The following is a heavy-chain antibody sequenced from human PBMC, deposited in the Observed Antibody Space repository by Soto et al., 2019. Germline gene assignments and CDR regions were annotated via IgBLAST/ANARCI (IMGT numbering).Heavy chain of an antibody. D-gene: IGHD3-22*01. J-gene: IGHJ4*02. V-gene: IGHV4-34*01. CDR2: INHSGST. Sequence: SETLSLTCAVYGGSFSGYYWSWIRQPPGKGLGWIGEINHSGSTNYNPSLKSRVTVSVDTSKNQFSLKLSSVTAADTAVYYCAIGFYDSSGYYYPALDYWGQGTLVTVSS. CDR3: AIGFYDSSGYYYPALDY. CDR1: GGSFSGYY.